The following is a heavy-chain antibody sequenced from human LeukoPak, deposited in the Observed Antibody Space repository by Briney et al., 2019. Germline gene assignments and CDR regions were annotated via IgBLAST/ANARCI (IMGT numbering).Heavy chain of an antibody. CDR2: IYTSGST. J-gene: IGHJ6*03. D-gene: IGHD6-13*01. V-gene: IGHV4-4*02. Sequence: PSETLSLTCAVSGGSISSSNWWSWVRQPPGKGLEWIGRIYTSGSTNYNPSLKSRVTISVDTSKNQFSLKLSSVTAADTAVYYCARDHSSSWYWDMDVWGKGTTVTVSS. CDR3: ARDHSSSWYWDMDV. CDR1: GGSISSSNW.